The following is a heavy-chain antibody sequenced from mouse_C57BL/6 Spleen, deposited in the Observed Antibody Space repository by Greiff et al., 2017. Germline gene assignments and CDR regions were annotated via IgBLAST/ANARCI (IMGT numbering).Heavy chain of an antibody. CDR2: IDPSDSYT. CDR1: GYTFTRYW. D-gene: IGHD2-5*01. Sequence: QVPLQQPGAELVMPGASVKLSCKASGYTFTRYWMHWVKQRPGQGLEWIGEIDPSDSYTNYNQKFKGKSTLTVDQSSSTAYMQLSSLTSEDSAVYYCARSYYSNYGAMDYWGQGTSVTVSS. J-gene: IGHJ4*01. V-gene: IGHV1-69*01. CDR3: ARSYYSNYGAMDY.